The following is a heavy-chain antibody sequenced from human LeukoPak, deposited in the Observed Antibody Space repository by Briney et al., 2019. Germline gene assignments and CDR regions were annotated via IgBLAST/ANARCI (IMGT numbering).Heavy chain of an antibody. CDR3: ARDKVSDLYYYGMDV. CDR1: GGSISSSSYY. Sequence: SETLSLTCTVSGGSISSSSYYWGWIRQPPGKGLEWIGSIYYSGSTYYNPSLKSRVTISVDTSKNQFSLKLSSVTAADTAVYYCARDKVSDLYYYGMDVWGQGTTVTVSS. V-gene: IGHV4-39*07. CDR2: IYYSGST. D-gene: IGHD2-21*02. J-gene: IGHJ6*02.